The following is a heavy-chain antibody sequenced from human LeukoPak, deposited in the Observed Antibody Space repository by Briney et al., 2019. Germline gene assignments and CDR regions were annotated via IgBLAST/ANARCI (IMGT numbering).Heavy chain of an antibody. J-gene: IGHJ4*02. CDR2: IWYDGSNK. CDR3: ARGSGYAYFDY. V-gene: IGHV3-33*01. CDR1: GFTFSSYG. D-gene: IGHD3-22*01. Sequence: GRSLRLSCAASGFTFSSYGIHWVRQAPGKGLEWVAVIWYDGSNKHYADSVMGRFTISRDNSNNTLFLQMDSLRAEDTAVYYCARGSGYAYFDYWGQGTLVTVSS.